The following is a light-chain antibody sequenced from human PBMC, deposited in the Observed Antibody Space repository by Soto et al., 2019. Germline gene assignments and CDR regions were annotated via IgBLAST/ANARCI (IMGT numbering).Light chain of an antibody. Sequence: IVMTQSPLSLPVTPGEPASITCRSSQSLLHSNGYDYLDWYLQKPGQSPQLLIHMGSSRASGVPDRFSGSGSGTDFTLKITKVEAEDVGVYYCMQALQTPRTFGQGTRVEIK. J-gene: IGKJ1*01. CDR3: MQALQTPRT. V-gene: IGKV2-28*01. CDR2: MGS. CDR1: QSLLHSNGYDY.